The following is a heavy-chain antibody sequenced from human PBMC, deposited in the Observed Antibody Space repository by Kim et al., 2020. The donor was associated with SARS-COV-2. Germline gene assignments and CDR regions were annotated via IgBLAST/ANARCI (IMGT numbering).Heavy chain of an antibody. Sequence: GGSLRLSCAASGFTFSSYAMSWVRQAPGKGLEWVSAISGSGGSTYYADSVKGRFTISRDNSKNTLYLQMNSLRAEDTAVYYCAKDVPSLITFYDSSGYYPDAFDIWGQGTMVTVSS. CDR1: GFTFSSYA. CDR3: AKDVPSLITFYDSSGYYPDAFDI. J-gene: IGHJ3*02. V-gene: IGHV3-23*01. D-gene: IGHD3-22*01. CDR2: ISGSGGST.